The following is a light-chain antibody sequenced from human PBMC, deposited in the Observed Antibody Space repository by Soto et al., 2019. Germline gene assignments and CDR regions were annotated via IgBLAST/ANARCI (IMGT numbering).Light chain of an antibody. CDR3: QQYGSSPHLT. CDR2: GAS. CDR1: ESVSSSY. J-gene: IGKJ4*01. V-gene: IGKV3-20*01. Sequence: EIVLTQSPGTLSLSPGERATLSCRASESVSSSYLAWYQQKPGQAPRLLIYGASSRATGIPDRLSGSGCGTDFTITISRLEPEDFAVYYCQQYGSSPHLTFGGGTKVEIK.